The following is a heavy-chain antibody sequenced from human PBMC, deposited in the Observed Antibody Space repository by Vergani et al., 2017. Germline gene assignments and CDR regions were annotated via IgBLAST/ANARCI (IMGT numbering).Heavy chain of an antibody. CDR1: GYTFTGYY. CDR2: INPNSGGT. D-gene: IGHD3-3*01. Sequence: QVQLVQSGAEVKKPGASVKVSCKASGYTFTGYYMHWVRQAPGQGLEGMGWINPNSGGTNYAQKFQGRVTMTRDTSISTAYMELSRLRSDDTAVYYCASSITIFGVVSWFDPWGQGTLVTVSS. V-gene: IGHV1-2*02. CDR3: ASSITIFGVVSWFDP. J-gene: IGHJ5*02.